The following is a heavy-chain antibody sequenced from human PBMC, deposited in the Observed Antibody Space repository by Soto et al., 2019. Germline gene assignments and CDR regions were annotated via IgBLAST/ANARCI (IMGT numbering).Heavy chain of an antibody. D-gene: IGHD1-26*01. V-gene: IGHV1-69*01. J-gene: IGHJ5*01. CDR2: IIPSFGTP. Sequence: QVQMVQSGVEVKKPGSSVKVSCKASGGSFSSYAFSWVRQAPGQGLEWMGGIIPSFGTPNYAQRFQGRVTISADESTTTVYMDLRRLRSEDTAVYYCASGSSSTVGPTGCFDTWGHGTLVTGSS. CDR1: GGSFSSYA. CDR3: ASGSSSTVGPTGCFDT.